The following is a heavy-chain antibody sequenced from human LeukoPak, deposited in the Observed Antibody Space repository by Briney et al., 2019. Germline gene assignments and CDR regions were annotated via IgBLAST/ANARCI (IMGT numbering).Heavy chain of an antibody. J-gene: IGHJ4*02. CDR2: ICYGGSTGNT. V-gene: IGHV4-39*01. D-gene: IGHD4-23*01. CDR3: ARGRLGTLYY. CDR1: GGSISRSSYC. Sequence: SETLSLTCTVSGGSISRSSYCWSWIRQPPGKGLEWIGSICYGGSTGNTHYNPSLKSRVTISVDTSKNQFSLKLSSVTAADTAVYYCARGRLGTLYYWGQGTLVTVSS.